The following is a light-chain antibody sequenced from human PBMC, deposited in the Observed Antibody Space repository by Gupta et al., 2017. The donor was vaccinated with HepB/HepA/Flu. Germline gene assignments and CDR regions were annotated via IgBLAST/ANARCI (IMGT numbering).Light chain of an antibody. V-gene: IGKV1-5*03. Sequence: DKHIPQSPPSLSASIGDRVSITCRASQNVGDRLAWYQQKPGKAPKLLIYEVSKLESGVPSRFSGSGFGTEFTLTISSLQPDDFATYYCQQYNSYSPYTFSQGTKLEIK. CDR3: QQYNSYSPYT. CDR1: QNVGDR. CDR2: EVS. J-gene: IGKJ2*01.